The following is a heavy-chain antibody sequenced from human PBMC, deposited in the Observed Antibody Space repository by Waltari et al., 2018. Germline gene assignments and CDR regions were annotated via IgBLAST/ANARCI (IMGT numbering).Heavy chain of an antibody. CDR1: GDTFPIFY. J-gene: IGHJ4*02. Sequence: QAQLVQSGAAVAKPGASVTVPCKASGDTFPIFYLYWVRQAPGQGLEWLGIINPVGGGTSYAQRFQGRVTMTRDTSTSTVYMELSSLRSEDTAVYYCARDANGYRGAKFDYWGQGTPVTVSS. CDR2: INPVGGGT. V-gene: IGHV1-46*01. CDR3: ARDANGYRGAKFDY. D-gene: IGHD2-8*01.